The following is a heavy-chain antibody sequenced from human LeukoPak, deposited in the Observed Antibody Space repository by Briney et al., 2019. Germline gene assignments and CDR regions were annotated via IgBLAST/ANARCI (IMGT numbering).Heavy chain of an antibody. CDR1: GYSFSSYR. Sequence: GESLKISCKGLGYSFSSYRNAWVRQRPGKGLEWMGIIYPGGSETRHDPSFQGQVTISADSSTSTAYLQWSSLRASDTAMYYCARVSSSWDYFDYWGQGTLVTVSS. D-gene: IGHD6-13*01. V-gene: IGHV5-51*01. J-gene: IGHJ4*02. CDR2: IYPGGSET. CDR3: ARVSSSWDYFDY.